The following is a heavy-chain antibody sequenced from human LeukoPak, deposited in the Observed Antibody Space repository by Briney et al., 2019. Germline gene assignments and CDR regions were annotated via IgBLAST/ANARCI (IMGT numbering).Heavy chain of an antibody. CDR2: IYYSGST. D-gene: IGHD3-3*01. Sequence: SETLSLTCTVSGGSISSYYWGWIRQPPGKGLEWIGSIYYSGSTYYNPSLKSRVTISVDTSKNQFSLKLSSVTAADTAVYYCARERDLLRFLEWLLSGDAFDIWGQGTMVTVSS. CDR3: ARERDLLRFLEWLLSGDAFDI. J-gene: IGHJ3*02. V-gene: IGHV4-39*07. CDR1: GGSISSYY.